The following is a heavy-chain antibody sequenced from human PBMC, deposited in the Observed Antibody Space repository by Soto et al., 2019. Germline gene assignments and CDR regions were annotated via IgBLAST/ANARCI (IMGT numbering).Heavy chain of an antibody. CDR1: GFTVSSNY. CDR2: IYSGGST. J-gene: IGHJ6*02. V-gene: IGHV3-53*01. CDR3: ARKIAAAGYYGMDV. Sequence: PGGSLRLSCAASGFTVSSNYMSWVRQAPGKGLEWVSVIYSGGSTYYADSVKGRFTISRDNSKNTLYLQMNSLRAEDTAVYYCARKIAAAGYYGMDVWGQGTTVTVSS. D-gene: IGHD6-13*01.